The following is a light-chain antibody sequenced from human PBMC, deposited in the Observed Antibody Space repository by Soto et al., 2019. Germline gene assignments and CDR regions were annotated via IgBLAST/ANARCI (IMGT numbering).Light chain of an antibody. Sequence: EVGMTQSPATLSVSQGETATLSCRASQSVSSSYLAWYQQKPGQAPRLLIYGASTRATGIPARFSGSGSGTEFTLTISSLQSEDFAVYYCQQYNNWPLWTFGQGTKVDIK. V-gene: IGKV3-15*01. CDR1: QSVSSSY. J-gene: IGKJ1*01. CDR2: GAS. CDR3: QQYNNWPLWT.